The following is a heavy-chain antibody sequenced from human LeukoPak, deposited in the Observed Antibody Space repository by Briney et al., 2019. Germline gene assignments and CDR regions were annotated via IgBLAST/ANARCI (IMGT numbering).Heavy chain of an antibody. CDR1: GFTFRSFA. Sequence: QPGGSLRLSCAASGFTFRSFAMYWVRQAPGKGLEWVADISYDGSNKNSADSVKGRFTISRDNAKNSLYLQMNSLRAEDTAVYYCARDEVHYYYGSGSYLGDYYYHMDVWGKGTTVTVSS. V-gene: IGHV3-30*04. D-gene: IGHD3-10*01. CDR2: ISYDGSNK. CDR3: ARDEVHYYYGSGSYLGDYYYHMDV. J-gene: IGHJ6*03.